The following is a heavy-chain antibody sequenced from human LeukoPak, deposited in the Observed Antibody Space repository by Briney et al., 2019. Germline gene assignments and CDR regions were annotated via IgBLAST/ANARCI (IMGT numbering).Heavy chain of an antibody. CDR1: GFTFSSYW. CDR2: IYYSGST. Sequence: GSLRLSCAASGFTFSSYWMSWIRQPPGKGLEWIGYIYYSGSTNYNPSLKSRVTISVDTSKNQFSLKLSSVTAADTAVYYCARGLLWFGEGVANMDVWGKGTTVTISS. D-gene: IGHD3-10*01. V-gene: IGHV4-59*01. J-gene: IGHJ6*03. CDR3: ARGLLWFGEGVANMDV.